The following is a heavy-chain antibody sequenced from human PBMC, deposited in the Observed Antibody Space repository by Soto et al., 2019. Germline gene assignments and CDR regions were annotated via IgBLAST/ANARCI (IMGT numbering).Heavy chain of an antibody. CDR1: GFSFSNYW. CDR3: ATGIAAAGTAAFDV. V-gene: IGHV3-7*02. Sequence: PGGSLRLSCAASGFSFSNYWMSWVRQAPGKGLECMATINQDGSDKDYVDSVKGRFTISRDNAKNSLYLQMNSLRAEDTAVYYCATGIAAAGTAAFDVWGQGTMVTVSS. J-gene: IGHJ3*01. CDR2: INQDGSDK. D-gene: IGHD6-13*01.